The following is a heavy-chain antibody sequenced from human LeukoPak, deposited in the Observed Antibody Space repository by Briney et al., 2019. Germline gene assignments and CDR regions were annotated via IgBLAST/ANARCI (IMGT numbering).Heavy chain of an antibody. V-gene: IGHV3-48*03. CDR2: ISSSGSTI. Sequence: GGSLRLSCAASGFTFSSYEMNWVRQAPGKGLEWVSYISSSGSTIYYADSVKGRFTISRDNAKNSLYLQMNSLRAEDTAVYYCARGTFLAASDFDYWGQGTLVTVSS. CDR1: GFTFSSYE. D-gene: IGHD2-15*01. CDR3: ARGTFLAASDFDY. J-gene: IGHJ4*02.